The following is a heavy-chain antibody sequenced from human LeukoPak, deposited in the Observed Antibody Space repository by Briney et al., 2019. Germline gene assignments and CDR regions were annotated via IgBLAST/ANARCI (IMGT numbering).Heavy chain of an antibody. CDR2: IYYSGST. CDR3: ARSLGYCSGGSCHDFFDY. CDR1: GGSISSGDYY. Sequence: SQTLSLTCTVSGGSISSGDYYWSWIRQPPRKGLEWIGYIYYSGSTYYNPSLKSRVTISVDTSKNQFSLKLSSVTAADTAVYYCARSLGYCSGGSCHDFFDYWGQGTLVTVSS. V-gene: IGHV4-30-4*08. D-gene: IGHD2-15*01. J-gene: IGHJ4*02.